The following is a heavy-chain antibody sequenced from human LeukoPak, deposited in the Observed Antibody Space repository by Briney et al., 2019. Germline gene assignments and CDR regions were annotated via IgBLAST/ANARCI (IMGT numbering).Heavy chain of an antibody. CDR3: ARDQEAYCSSTSCYEYSYYMDV. CDR2: IYTSGST. D-gene: IGHD2-2*01. V-gene: IGHV4-61*02. Sequence: SETLSLTCTVSGGSISSGSYYWSWIRQPAGKGLEWIGRIYTSGSTNYNPSLKSRVTISVDTSKNQFSLKLSSVTAADTAVYYCARDQEAYCSSTSCYEYSYYMDVWGKGTTVTISS. J-gene: IGHJ6*03. CDR1: GGSISSGSYY.